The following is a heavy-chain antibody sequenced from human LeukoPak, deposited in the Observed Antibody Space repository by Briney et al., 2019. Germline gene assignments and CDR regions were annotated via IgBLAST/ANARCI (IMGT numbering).Heavy chain of an antibody. V-gene: IGHV4-4*07. CDR1: GVSFSSYY. CDR3: ARYSYGGYYFDY. Sequence: SETLSLTCTVSGVSFSSYYWTWIRQPAGKGLEWIGRIYSSGNTNYNPSLKSRVTISVDTSKNQFSLKLSSVAAADTAVYYCARYSYGGYYFDYWGQGTLVTVSS. CDR2: IYSSGNT. J-gene: IGHJ4*02. D-gene: IGHD5-18*01.